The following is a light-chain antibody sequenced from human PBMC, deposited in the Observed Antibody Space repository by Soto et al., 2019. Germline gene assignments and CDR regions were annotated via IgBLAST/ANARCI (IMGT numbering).Light chain of an antibody. CDR2: EVS. J-gene: IGLJ1*01. CDR1: SSDVGGYHY. Sequence: QYALTQPASVSGSPGQSITISCTGTSSDVGGYHYVSWYQQHPGKAPKLMIYEVSNRPSGVSNRFSGSKSGNTASLTISGLQAEDEADYYCSSYTSSSTLVFGTGTKLTVL. CDR3: SSYTSSSTLV. V-gene: IGLV2-14*01.